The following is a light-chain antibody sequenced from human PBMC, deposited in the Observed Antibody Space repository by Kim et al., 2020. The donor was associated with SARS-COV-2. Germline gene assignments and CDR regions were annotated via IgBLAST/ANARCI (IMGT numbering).Light chain of an antibody. CDR1: QSVSKNY. CDR2: GAS. CDR3: QQYGSSPYT. V-gene: IGKV3-20*01. Sequence: LSPGESATLTCRASQSVSKNYLAWYQQKPGQAPRLLIYGASSRATGIPDRFSGSGSGTDFILTISRLEPEDFAVYYCQQYGSSPYTFGQGTKLEIK. J-gene: IGKJ2*01.